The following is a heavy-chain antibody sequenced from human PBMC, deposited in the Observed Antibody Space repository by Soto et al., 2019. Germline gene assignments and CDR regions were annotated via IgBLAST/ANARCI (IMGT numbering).Heavy chain of an antibody. D-gene: IGHD6-6*01. CDR3: AGQYSSSSVEF. V-gene: IGHV3-11*01. CDR1: GFTFSDYY. J-gene: IGHJ4*02. CDR2: ISSGAITI. Sequence: PVGSLRLSCAASGFTFSDYYMNWIRQAPGNGLEWVSYISSGAITIYYADSVKGRFTISRDNAKNSLYLQMNSLRAEDTAVYYCAGQYSSSSVEFWGQGTLVTVSS.